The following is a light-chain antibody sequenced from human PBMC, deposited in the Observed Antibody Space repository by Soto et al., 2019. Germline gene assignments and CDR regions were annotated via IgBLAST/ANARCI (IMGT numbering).Light chain of an antibody. CDR2: AAS. CDR1: QGIRND. V-gene: IGKV1-39*01. Sequence: DIQMPQSPSSLSASVGDSFTITCRARQGIRNDLGWYQQKPGKAPILLIYAASSLQSGVPSRFSGSGSVTDFTLTISSLQPEDFATYYCQQTYSLPPDITFGQGTRLEIK. J-gene: IGKJ5*01. CDR3: QQTYSLPPDIT.